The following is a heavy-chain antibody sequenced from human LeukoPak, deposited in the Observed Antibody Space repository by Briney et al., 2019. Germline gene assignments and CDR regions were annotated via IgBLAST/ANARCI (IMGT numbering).Heavy chain of an antibody. D-gene: IGHD4-17*01. CDR3: ARCMSDLDYGDYAYYYHMDV. V-gene: IGHV4-61*09. CDR2: FYSSTRT. CDR1: GDSLTSGYRY. Sequence: SQTLSLTCTVSGDSLTSGYRYWSWIPQPTGKGLEWIGHFYSSTRTTYNPSLESPITISADKAKNQFSLNLDSVTAADTAVYFCARCMSDLDYGDYAYYYHMDVWGEGTTVTVSS. J-gene: IGHJ6*04.